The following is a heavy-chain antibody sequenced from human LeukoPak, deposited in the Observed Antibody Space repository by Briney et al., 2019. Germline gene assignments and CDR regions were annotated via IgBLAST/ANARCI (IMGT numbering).Heavy chain of an antibody. CDR1: GGTLSGYA. CDR3: ARGLTYFYDRGAFDI. CDR2: IIPILGIA. D-gene: IGHD3-22*01. J-gene: IGHJ3*02. Sequence: SVTVSCKASGGTLSGYAISWVRQAPGQGREWMGRIIPILGIANYAQKFQGRVTITADKSTSTAYMELSSLRSEDTAVYYCARGLTYFYDRGAFDIWGQGTMVTVSS. V-gene: IGHV1-69*04.